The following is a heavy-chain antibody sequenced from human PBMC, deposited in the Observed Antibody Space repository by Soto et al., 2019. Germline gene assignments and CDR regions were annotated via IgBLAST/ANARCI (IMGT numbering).Heavy chain of an antibody. CDR2: IYHGGTT. CDR3: ARVHVMVVAGSTFDY. D-gene: IGHD6-19*01. Sequence: PSETLSLTCTVSGYSISSGSYLAWIRQPPWKGPEWIASIYHGGTTFYNPSLKSRITISVDTSNIQFSLKLTSVTAADTAVYYCARVHVMVVAGSTFDYWGHGTLVTVSS. CDR1: GYSISSGSY. V-gene: IGHV4-38-2*02. J-gene: IGHJ4*01.